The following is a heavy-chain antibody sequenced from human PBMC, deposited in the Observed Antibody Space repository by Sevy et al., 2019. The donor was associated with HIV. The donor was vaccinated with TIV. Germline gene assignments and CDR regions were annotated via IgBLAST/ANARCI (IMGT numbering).Heavy chain of an antibody. J-gene: IGHJ5*02. CDR3: ASSPYMGRRSEGNWFDP. CDR1: GFTFSSYA. CDR2: ISYDGSNK. Sequence: GGSLRLSCAASGFTFSSYAMHWVRQAPGKGLEWVAVISYDGSNKYYADSVKGRFTISRDNSKNTLYLQMNSLRDEDTAGYYCASSPYMGRRSEGNWFDPWGQGTLVTVSS. V-gene: IGHV3-30-3*01. D-gene: IGHD3-10*01.